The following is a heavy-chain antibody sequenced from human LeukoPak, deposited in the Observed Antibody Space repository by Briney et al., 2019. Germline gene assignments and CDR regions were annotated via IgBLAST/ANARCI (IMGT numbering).Heavy chain of an antibody. Sequence: PSETLSLTCAVYGGSFSGYYWSWIRQPPGKGLEWIGEINHSGSTNYNPSLKSRVTISVDTSKNQFSLKLSSVTAADTAVYYCARGLRVFDYWGQGTLVTVSS. V-gene: IGHV4-34*01. CDR2: INHSGST. CDR1: GGSFSGYY. J-gene: IGHJ4*02. CDR3: ARGLRVFDY.